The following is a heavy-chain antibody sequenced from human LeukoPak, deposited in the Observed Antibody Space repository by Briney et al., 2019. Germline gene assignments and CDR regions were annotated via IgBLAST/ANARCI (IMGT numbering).Heavy chain of an antibody. Sequence: ASVTVSCKASGYTFTSYGISWVRQAPGQGLEWMGWISAYNGNTNYAQKLQGRVTMTTDTSTSTAYMELRSLRSDDTAVYYCARDSGKNYYDSSGYYYNFQHWGQGTLVTVSS. CDR2: ISAYNGNT. D-gene: IGHD3-22*01. J-gene: IGHJ1*01. V-gene: IGHV1-18*01. CDR3: ARDSGKNYYDSSGYYYNFQH. CDR1: GYTFTSYG.